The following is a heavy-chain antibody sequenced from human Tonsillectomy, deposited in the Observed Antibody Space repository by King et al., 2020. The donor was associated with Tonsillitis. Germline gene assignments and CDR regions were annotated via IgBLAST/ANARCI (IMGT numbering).Heavy chain of an antibody. CDR2: IYYSGST. D-gene: IGHD3-10*01. Sequence: VQLQESGPGLVKPSQTLSLTCTVSGGSISSGDYYWSWIRQPPGKGPEWIGYIYYSGSTYYNPSLKSRVTISVDTSKNQFSLKLSSVTAADTAVYYCARGSRFGELPYYYYYGMDVWGQGTTVTVSS. CDR1: GGSISSGDYY. CDR3: ARGSRFGELPYYYYYGMDV. J-gene: IGHJ6*02. V-gene: IGHV4-30-4*01.